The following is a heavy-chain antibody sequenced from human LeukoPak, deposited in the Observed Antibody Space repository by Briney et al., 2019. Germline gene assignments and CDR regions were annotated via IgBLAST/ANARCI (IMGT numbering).Heavy chain of an antibody. Sequence: GGSLRLSCAASGFTFSSYGMHWVRQAPGKGLEWVAFIRYDGSNKYYADSVKGRFTISRDNSKNTLYLQMNSLRAEDTAVYYCAKDPLGIAAAEDYWGQGTLVTVSS. CDR1: GFTFSSYG. J-gene: IGHJ4*02. CDR3: AKDPLGIAAAEDY. V-gene: IGHV3-30*02. D-gene: IGHD6-13*01. CDR2: IRYDGSNK.